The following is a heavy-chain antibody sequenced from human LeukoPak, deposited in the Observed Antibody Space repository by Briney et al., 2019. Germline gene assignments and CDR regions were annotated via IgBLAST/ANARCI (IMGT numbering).Heavy chain of an antibody. Sequence: SETLSLTCTVSGGSISSYYWSWIRQPPGKGLEWIGYIYYSGSTNYNPSLKSRVTIPVDTSKNQFSLKLSSVTAADTAVYYCASSGYCSSTSCYAVYYYGMDVWGKGTTVTVSS. CDR2: IYYSGST. D-gene: IGHD2-2*01. CDR1: GGSISSYY. V-gene: IGHV4-59*01. CDR3: ASSGYCSSTSCYAVYYYGMDV. J-gene: IGHJ6*04.